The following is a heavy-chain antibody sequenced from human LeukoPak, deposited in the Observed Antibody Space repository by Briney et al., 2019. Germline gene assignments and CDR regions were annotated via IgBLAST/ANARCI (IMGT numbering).Heavy chain of an antibody. J-gene: IGHJ4*02. CDR1: GGTFSSYA. CDR2: IIPIFGTA. V-gene: IGHV1-69*13. CDR3: AADRYNWNRFDY. Sequence: SVKVSCKASGGTFSSYAISWVRQAPGQGLEWMGGIIPIFGTANYAQKFQGRVTITADESTSTAYMELSSLRSEDTAVYYCAADRYNWNRFDYWGQGTLVVVSS. D-gene: IGHD1-20*01.